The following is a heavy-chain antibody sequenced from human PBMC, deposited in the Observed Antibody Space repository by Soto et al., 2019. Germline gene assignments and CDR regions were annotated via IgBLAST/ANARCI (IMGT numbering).Heavy chain of an antibody. CDR1: GYTFTSYY. D-gene: IGHD4-17*01. J-gene: IGHJ4*02. CDR3: AGAFYGDYASFDY. V-gene: IGHV1-46*03. CDR2: IDPSGGST. Sequence: QVQLVQSGAEVKKPGASVKVSCKASGYTFTSYYMHWVRQAPGQGLEWMGIIDPSGGSTSYAQKFQGRVTMTRDTSTSTVYMELSSLRSEDTAVYYCAGAFYGDYASFDYWGQGTLVTVSS.